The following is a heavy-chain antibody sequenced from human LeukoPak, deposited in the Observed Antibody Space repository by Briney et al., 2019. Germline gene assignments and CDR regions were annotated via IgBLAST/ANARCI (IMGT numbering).Heavy chain of an antibody. CDR2: ISGSGDVT. CDR3: AELGITMIGGV. Sequence: PGGSLRLSCAGSGFIFSTYGMSWFRQAPGKGLEWVSAISGSGDVTKYADSVQGRFIISRDNAKNSLYLQMNSLRAEDTAVYYCAELGITMIGGVWGKGTTVTISS. J-gene: IGHJ6*04. V-gene: IGHV3-23*01. CDR1: GFIFSTYG. D-gene: IGHD3-10*02.